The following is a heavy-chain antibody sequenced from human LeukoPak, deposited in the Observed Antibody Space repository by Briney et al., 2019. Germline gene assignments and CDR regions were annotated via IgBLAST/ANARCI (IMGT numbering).Heavy chain of an antibody. CDR3: ARDHDSSGYYQSRFDY. CDR1: GYSFNNYG. Sequence: GASVKVSCKAAGYSFNNYGIAWVRQAPGQGLEWMGWISVQNGNTKSAQKFDGRVTMTTDTSTSTAYMELRSPGSDDTAVYYCARDHDSSGYYQSRFDYWGQGTLVIVSS. CDR2: ISVQNGNT. V-gene: IGHV1-18*01. J-gene: IGHJ4*02. D-gene: IGHD3-22*01.